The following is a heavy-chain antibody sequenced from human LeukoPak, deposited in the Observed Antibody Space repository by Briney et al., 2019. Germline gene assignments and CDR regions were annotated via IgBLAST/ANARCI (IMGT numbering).Heavy chain of an antibody. CDR2: INPSGGST. V-gene: IGHV1-46*01. CDR1: GHTFTSYY. D-gene: IGHD6-19*01. Sequence: ASVKVSCKASGHTFTSYYMHWVRQAPGQGLEWMGIINPSGGSTSYAQKFQGRVTMTRDTSTSTVYMELSSLRSEDTAVYYCARVSSGMRDAFDIWGQGTMVTVSS. CDR3: ARVSSGMRDAFDI. J-gene: IGHJ3*02.